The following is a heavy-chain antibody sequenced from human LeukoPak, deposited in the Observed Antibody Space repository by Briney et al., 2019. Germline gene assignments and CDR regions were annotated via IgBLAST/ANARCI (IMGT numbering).Heavy chain of an antibody. D-gene: IGHD3-10*01. V-gene: IGHV3-7*01. J-gene: IGHJ5*01. CDR3: AKEGAYPIITYDS. CDR2: IKGDGNEK. CDR1: GFTFSSYW. Sequence: GGSLRLSCAASGFTFSSYWMNWVRQAPGKGLEWVANIKGDGNEKNYVDSVRGRFSISRDNAKNSLYLQMDNLRAEDTAVYFCAKEGAYPIITYDSWGQGALVTVSS.